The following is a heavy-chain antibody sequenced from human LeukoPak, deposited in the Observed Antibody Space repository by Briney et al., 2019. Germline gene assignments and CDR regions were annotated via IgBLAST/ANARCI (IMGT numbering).Heavy chain of an antibody. D-gene: IGHD2-2*03. CDR2: ISYDGSNK. CDR1: GFTFSSYG. V-gene: IGHV3-30*18. Sequence: GGSLRLSCAASGFTFSSYGMHWVRQAPGKGLEWVAVISYDGSNKYYADSVKGRFTISRDNSKNTLYLQMNSLRAEDTAVYYCAKDGYCSSTSCYDSVFDYWGQGTLVTVSS. CDR3: AKDGYCSSTSCYDSVFDY. J-gene: IGHJ4*02.